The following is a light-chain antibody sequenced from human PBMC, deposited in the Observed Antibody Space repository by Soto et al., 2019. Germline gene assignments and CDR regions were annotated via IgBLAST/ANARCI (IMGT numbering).Light chain of an antibody. CDR3: QQYSSYSGT. CDR2: DAS. J-gene: IGKJ1*01. V-gene: IGKV1-5*01. CDR1: QSISSW. Sequence: DIQMTQSPSTLSASVGDRVTITCRASQSISSWLAWYQQKPGKAPKLLIYDASSLESGVPSRFSGSGSGTEFTLTISSLQPDDFATYYCQQYSSYSGTFGQGTNVDIK.